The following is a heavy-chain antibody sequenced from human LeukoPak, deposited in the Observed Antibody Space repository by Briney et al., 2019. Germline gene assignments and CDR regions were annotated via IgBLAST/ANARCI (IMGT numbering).Heavy chain of an antibody. CDR2: MNPNSGNT. J-gene: IGHJ6*03. V-gene: IGHV1-8*03. CDR1: GYTFTSYD. Sequence: ASVKVSCKASGYTFTSYDINWVRQAPGQGLEWMGWMNPNSGNTGYAQKFQGRVTITRNTSISTAYMELSSLRSEDTAVYYCARGYSIVYYYYYYMDVWGKGTTVTVSS. D-gene: IGHD3-22*01. CDR3: ARGYSIVYYYYYYMDV.